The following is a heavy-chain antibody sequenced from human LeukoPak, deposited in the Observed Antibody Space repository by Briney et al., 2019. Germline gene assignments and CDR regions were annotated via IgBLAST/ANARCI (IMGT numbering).Heavy chain of an antibody. CDR2: ISSSSSYI. Sequence: GSLRLSCAASGFTFSSYSMNWVRQAPGKGLGWVSSISSSSSYIYYADSVKGRFTISRDNAKNSLYLQMNSLRAEDTAVYYCASGYSSSWTSYYFDYWGQGTLVTVSS. D-gene: IGHD6-13*01. J-gene: IGHJ4*02. V-gene: IGHV3-21*01. CDR3: ASGYSSSWTSYYFDY. CDR1: GFTFSSYS.